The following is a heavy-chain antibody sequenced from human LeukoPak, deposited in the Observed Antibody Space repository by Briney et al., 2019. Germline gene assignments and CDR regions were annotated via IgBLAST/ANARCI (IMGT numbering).Heavy chain of an antibody. J-gene: IGHJ3*02. CDR3: ARAKSGSYLAAFDI. CDR2: INPNSGGT. Sequence: ASVKVSCKASGYTFTGYYMHWVRQAPGQGLEWMGWINPNSGGTNYAQKFQGRVTMTRDTSISTAYMELSRLRSDDTAVYYCARAKSGSYLAAFDIRGQGTMVTVSS. V-gene: IGHV1-2*02. D-gene: IGHD1-26*01. CDR1: GYTFTGYY.